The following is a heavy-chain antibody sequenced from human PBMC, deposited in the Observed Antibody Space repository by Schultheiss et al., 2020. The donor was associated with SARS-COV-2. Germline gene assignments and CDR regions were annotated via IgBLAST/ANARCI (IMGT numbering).Heavy chain of an antibody. CDR1: GYTFTSYD. Sequence: ASVKVSCKASGYTFTSYDINWVRQATGQGLEWMGWMNPNSGNTGYAQKFQGRVTMTRDTSISTAYMELSWLRSDDTAVYFCARKGVTGTFAPDNWYLDLWGRGTQVTVSS. CDR3: ARKGVTGTFAPDNWYLDL. V-gene: IGHV1-8*01. D-gene: IGHD1/OR15-1a*01. J-gene: IGHJ2*01. CDR2: MNPNSGNT.